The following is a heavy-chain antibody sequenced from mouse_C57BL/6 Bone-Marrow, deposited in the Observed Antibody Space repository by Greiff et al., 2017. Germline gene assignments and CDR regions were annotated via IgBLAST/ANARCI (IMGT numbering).Heavy chain of an antibody. D-gene: IGHD1-1*01. V-gene: IGHV1-15*01. CDR3: TRGGTTVVATRGPWFAY. Sequence: VQLQQSGAELVRPGASVTLSCKASGYTFTDYEMHWVKQTPVHGLEWIGAIVPETGGNAYNQKFKGKAILTADKSSSTAYMGLRSLTSEDSAVYYCTRGGTTVVATRGPWFAYWGQGTLVTVSA. J-gene: IGHJ3*01. CDR1: GYTFTDYE. CDR2: IVPETGGN.